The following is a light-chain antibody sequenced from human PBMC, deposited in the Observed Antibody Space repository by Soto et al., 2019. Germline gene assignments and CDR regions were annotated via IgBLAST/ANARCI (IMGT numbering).Light chain of an antibody. J-gene: IGLJ1*01. V-gene: IGLV2-8*01. Sequence: QSALTQPPSASGSPGQSVTISCTGTKNDIGVYDFVSWYQHHPGKAPRLIIYEVVQRPSGVPDRFSGSKSGITASLTVSGLQAADEADYFCKSYAGSNTYVFGSGTKRTVL. CDR3: KSYAGSNTYV. CDR2: EVV. CDR1: KNDIGVYDF.